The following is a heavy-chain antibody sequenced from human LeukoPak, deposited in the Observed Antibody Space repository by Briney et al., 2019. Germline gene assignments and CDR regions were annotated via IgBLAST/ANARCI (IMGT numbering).Heavy chain of an antibody. Sequence: GGSLRLSCAASGFTFSSYAMSWVRQAPGKGLEWVSAISGSGGSTYYAVSVQGRFTISRDSSENTLYLHMNSLRAEDTAVYYCAKDRQWLVRWWDSWGQGTLVSVSS. CDR3: AKDRQWLVRWWDS. CDR1: GFTFSSYA. V-gene: IGHV3-23*01. CDR2: ISGSGGST. D-gene: IGHD6-19*01. J-gene: IGHJ5*01.